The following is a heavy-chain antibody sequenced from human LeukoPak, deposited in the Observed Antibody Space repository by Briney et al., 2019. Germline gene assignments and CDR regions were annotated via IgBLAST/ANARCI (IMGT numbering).Heavy chain of an antibody. J-gene: IGHJ4*02. Sequence: PSETLSLTCAVYGGPFSGYYWSWIRQPPGKGLEWIGEINHSGSTNYNPSLKSRVTISVDTSKNQFSLKLSSVTAADTAVYYCASWPDYDFWSGYHYFDYWGQGTLVTVSS. D-gene: IGHD3-3*01. CDR1: GGPFSGYY. CDR3: ASWPDYDFWSGYHYFDY. V-gene: IGHV4-34*01. CDR2: INHSGST.